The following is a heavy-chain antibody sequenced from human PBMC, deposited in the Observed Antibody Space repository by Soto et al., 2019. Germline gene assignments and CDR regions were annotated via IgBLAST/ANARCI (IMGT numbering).Heavy chain of an antibody. Sequence: GGSLRLSCAASGFTFSSYWMSWVRQAPGKGLEWVANIKQDGSEKYYVDSVKGRFTISRDNAKNSLCLQMNSLRAEDTAVYYCARDFVVVPAATWGGVWYYYYYGMDVWGQGTTVTVSS. J-gene: IGHJ6*02. V-gene: IGHV3-7*05. D-gene: IGHD2-2*01. CDR2: IKQDGSEK. CDR3: ARDFVVVPAATWGGVWYYYYYGMDV. CDR1: GFTFSSYW.